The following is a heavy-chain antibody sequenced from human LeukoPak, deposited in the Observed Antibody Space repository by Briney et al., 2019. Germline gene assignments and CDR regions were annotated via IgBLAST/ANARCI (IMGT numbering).Heavy chain of an antibody. CDR3: ARDLWRVFDY. V-gene: IGHV3-30*04. D-gene: IGHD2/OR15-2a*01. Sequence: PGGSLRLSCAASGFTFSSYAMHWVRQAPGKGLEWVAVISYDGSNKYYADSVKGRFTISRDNSKNTLYLQMNSLRAEDTAVYYCARDLWRVFDYWGQGTLVTVSS. CDR1: GFTFSSYA. CDR2: ISYDGSNK. J-gene: IGHJ4*02.